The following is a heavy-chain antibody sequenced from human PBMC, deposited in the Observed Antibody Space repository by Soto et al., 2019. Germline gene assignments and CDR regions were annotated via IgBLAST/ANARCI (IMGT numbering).Heavy chain of an antibody. Sequence: PGGSLRLSCTASGFTFGDYAMSWVRQAPGKGLEWVGFIRSKAYGGTTEYAASVKGRFTISRDDSKSIAYLQMNSLKTEDTAVYYCTREGVLRYFDWLPTYYFDYWGQGTLVTVSS. D-gene: IGHD3-9*01. CDR1: GFTFGDYA. J-gene: IGHJ4*02. V-gene: IGHV3-49*04. CDR3: TREGVLRYFDWLPTYYFDY. CDR2: IRSKAYGGTT.